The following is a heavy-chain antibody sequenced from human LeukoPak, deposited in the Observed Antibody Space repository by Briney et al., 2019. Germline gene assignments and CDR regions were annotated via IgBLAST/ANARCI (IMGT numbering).Heavy chain of an antibody. V-gene: IGHV3-7*01. CDR3: VREEGS. D-gene: IGHD3-10*01. CDR2: INEDGSEK. Sequence: GGSLRLSCAASGFTFTRHRMSWVRQAPGKGLEWVANINEDGSEKNYVDSVKGRFTISRDNAKNSVGLQMNSLRGDDTAVYYCVREEGSWGQGTLVTVSS. J-gene: IGHJ4*02. CDR1: GFTFTRHR.